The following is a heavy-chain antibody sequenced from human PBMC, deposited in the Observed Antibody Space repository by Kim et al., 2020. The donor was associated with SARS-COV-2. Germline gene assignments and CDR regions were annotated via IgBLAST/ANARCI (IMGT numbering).Heavy chain of an antibody. V-gene: IGHV3-21*01. D-gene: IGHD5-12*01. J-gene: IGHJ3*02. CDR2: ISSSSSYI. CDR1: GFTFSSYS. CDR3: ARDRRGYSGYDSLGAFDI. Sequence: GGSLRLSCAASGFTFSSYSMNWVRQAPGKGLEWVSSISSSSSYIYYADSVKGRFTISRDNAKNSLYLQMNSLRAEDTAVYYCARDRRGYSGYDSLGAFDIWGQGTMVTVSS.